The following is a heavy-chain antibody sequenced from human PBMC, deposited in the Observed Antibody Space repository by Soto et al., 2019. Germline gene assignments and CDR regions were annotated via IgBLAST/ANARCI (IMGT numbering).Heavy chain of an antibody. J-gene: IGHJ4*02. Sequence: GGSLRLSCAASGFTFSSYAMSWVRQAPGKGPEWVSAISGSGGSTYYADSVKGRFTISRDNSKNTLYLQMNSLRAEDTAVYYCAKFPGGLPVGDYWGQGTLVTVSS. D-gene: IGHD1-26*01. V-gene: IGHV3-23*01. CDR3: AKFPGGLPVGDY. CDR1: GFTFSSYA. CDR2: ISGSGGST.